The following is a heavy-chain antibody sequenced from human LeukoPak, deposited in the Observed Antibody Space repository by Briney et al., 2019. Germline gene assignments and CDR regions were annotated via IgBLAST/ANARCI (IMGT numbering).Heavy chain of an antibody. CDR1: GGTFSSYA. V-gene: IGHV1-69*13. D-gene: IGHD3-22*01. Sequence: SVKVSCKASGGTFSSYAISWVRQAPGQGLEWMGGIIPIFGTANYAQKFQGRVTITADESTGTAYMELSSLRSEDTAVYYCARPRGGYPKHYYYGMDVWGQGTTVTVSS. J-gene: IGHJ6*02. CDR3: ARPRGGYPKHYYYGMDV. CDR2: IIPIFGTA.